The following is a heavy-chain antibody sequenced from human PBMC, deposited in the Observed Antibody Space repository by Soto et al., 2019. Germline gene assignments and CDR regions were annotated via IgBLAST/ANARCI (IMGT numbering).Heavy chain of an antibody. Sequence: GGSLRLSCAAYGFTFSSYAMNWVRQAPGKGLEWVSAISDSAYSTYYADSVKGRFTISRDNSKNTLYLQMNSLRAEDTAVYYCAKDVGRPTVTTDCAFDIWGQGTMVTVSS. D-gene: IGHD4-17*01. CDR1: GFTFSSYA. CDR3: AKDVGRPTVTTDCAFDI. CDR2: ISDSAYST. V-gene: IGHV3-23*01. J-gene: IGHJ3*02.